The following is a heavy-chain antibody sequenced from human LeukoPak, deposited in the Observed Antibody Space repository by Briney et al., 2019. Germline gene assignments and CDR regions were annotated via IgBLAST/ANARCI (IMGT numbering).Heavy chain of an antibody. CDR3: AREPRGYCSGGSCWYY. CDR1: GCSFTSYW. D-gene: IGHD2-15*01. Sequence: GASLRSSCEGAGCSFTSYWITWGRQMPGKGLEWMGRIDPSDSYTNYSPSFQGHVTISADKSISTAYLQWSSLKASDSAIYYCAREPRGYCSGGSCWYYWGQGTLVTVSS. J-gene: IGHJ4*02. V-gene: IGHV5-10-1*01. CDR2: IDPSDSYT.